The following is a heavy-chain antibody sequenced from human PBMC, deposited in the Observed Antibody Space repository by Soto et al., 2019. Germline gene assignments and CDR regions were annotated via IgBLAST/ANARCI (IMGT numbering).Heavy chain of an antibody. Sequence: GESLKISGKGSGYSFTSYWISWVRQMPGKGLEWMGRIDPSDSYTNYSPSFQGHVTISADKSISTAYLQWSSLRAEDTAVYYCAKDVIYDFWSGYYYFDYWGQGTLVTVSS. CDR3: AKDVIYDFWSGYYYFDY. J-gene: IGHJ4*02. CDR1: GYSFTSYW. CDR2: IDPSDSYT. D-gene: IGHD3-3*01. V-gene: IGHV5-10-1*01.